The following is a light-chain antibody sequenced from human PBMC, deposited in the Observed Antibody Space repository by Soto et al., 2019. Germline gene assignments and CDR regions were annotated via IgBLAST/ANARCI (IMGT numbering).Light chain of an antibody. CDR1: QSVSRN. J-gene: IGKJ4*01. V-gene: IGKV3-15*01. Sequence: EIVMTQSPATLSVSPGERATLSCRASQSVSRNLAWYHQKPGQAPRLLIYDASARATGIPARFSGSGSGTEFTLTISSLQSEDFAVYYCQQYNNWPPLFGGGTKVDIK. CDR3: QQYNNWPPL. CDR2: DAS.